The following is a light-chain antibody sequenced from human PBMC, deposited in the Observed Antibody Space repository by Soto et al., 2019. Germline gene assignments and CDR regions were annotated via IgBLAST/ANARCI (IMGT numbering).Light chain of an antibody. Sequence: QSVLTQPPSASGTPGQRVTISCSGSRSNIGSNTVNWYRQLPGTAPKLLIYSNNQRPSGVPDRFSGSKSGTSASLAISGLQSEDEADYYCAAWDDSLNGYVFGTGTKAPS. V-gene: IGLV1-44*01. CDR2: SNN. J-gene: IGLJ1*01. CDR3: AAWDDSLNGYV. CDR1: RSNIGSNT.